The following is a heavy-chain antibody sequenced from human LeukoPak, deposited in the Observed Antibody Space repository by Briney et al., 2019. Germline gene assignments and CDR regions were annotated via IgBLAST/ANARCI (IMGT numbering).Heavy chain of an antibody. CDR1: GGSISSGSYY. CDR3: ARAFYGSGFY. Sequence: SSETLSLTCTVSGGSISSGSYYWSWIRQPAGKGVEWIGRISTSGSTNYNPSLKSRVTISVDTSKNQFSLKLSSVTATDTAVYYCARAFYGSGFYWGQGTLVTVSS. J-gene: IGHJ4*02. V-gene: IGHV4-61*02. CDR2: ISTSGST. D-gene: IGHD3-10*01.